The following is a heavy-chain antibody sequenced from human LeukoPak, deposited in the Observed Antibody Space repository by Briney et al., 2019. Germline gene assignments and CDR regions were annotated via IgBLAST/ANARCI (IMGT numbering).Heavy chain of an antibody. V-gene: IGHV3-74*01. D-gene: IGHD3-10*01. CDR2: INGDGSGT. CDR3: ARDRGSPDSFDI. Sequence: RINGDGSGTVYADSVKGRFTMSRDNAKNTLYLQMNSLRAEDTAVYYCARDRGSPDSFDIWGQGTMVTVSS. J-gene: IGHJ3*02.